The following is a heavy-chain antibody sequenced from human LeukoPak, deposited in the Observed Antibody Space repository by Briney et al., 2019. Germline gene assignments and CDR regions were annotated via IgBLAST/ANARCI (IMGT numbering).Heavy chain of an antibody. J-gene: IGHJ3*02. CDR3: ARQTSGNYYSYVFDI. CDR1: GFTVSSNY. V-gene: IGHV3-66*04. Sequence: GGSLRLSCAASGFTVSSNYMTWVRQAPGKGLEWVSVIFIGGSTYYADSVKGRFTISRDNSKNTLYLQMNSLRAEDTAVYYCARQTSGNYYSYVFDIWGQGTMVTVSS. CDR2: IFIGGST. D-gene: IGHD1-26*01.